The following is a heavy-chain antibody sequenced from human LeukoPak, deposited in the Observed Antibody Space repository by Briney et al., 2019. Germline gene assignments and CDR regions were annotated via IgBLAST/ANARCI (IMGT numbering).Heavy chain of an antibody. D-gene: IGHD6-13*01. CDR1: GFTFSSYA. V-gene: IGHV3-30-3*01. Sequence: GSLRLSCAASGFTFSSYAMHWVRQAPGKGLEWVAVISYDGSNKYYADSVKGRFTISRDNAKNSLYLQMNSLRAEDTAVYYCARDRNEAAGDYWGQGTLVTVSS. CDR2: ISYDGSNK. J-gene: IGHJ4*02. CDR3: ARDRNEAAGDY.